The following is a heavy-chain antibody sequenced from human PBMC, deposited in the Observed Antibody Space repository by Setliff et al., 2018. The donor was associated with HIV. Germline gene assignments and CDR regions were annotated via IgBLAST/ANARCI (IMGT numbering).Heavy chain of an antibody. D-gene: IGHD3-3*01. CDR2: IDSDGSDT. V-gene: IGHV3-74*01. Sequence: PGESLTISCAASGLTFSNYWMHWVRQAPGKGLEWVSRIDSDGSDTNYADSVRGRFTISRDNAKNTVYLQLTSLRAEDTAVYYCARGPQYNFWGGYLGLWGQGTLVTVSP. CDR3: ARGPQYNFWGGYLGL. J-gene: IGHJ4*02. CDR1: GLTFSNYW.